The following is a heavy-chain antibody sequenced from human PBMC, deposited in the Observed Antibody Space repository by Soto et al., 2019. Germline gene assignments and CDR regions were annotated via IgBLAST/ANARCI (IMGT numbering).Heavy chain of an antibody. Sequence: GGSLRLSCAASGFTFSSYAMSWVRQAPGKGLEWVSAISGSGGSTYYADSVKGRFTISRDNAKNTLYLQMNSLRAEDTAVYYCARVTPKLKSDYDFWTGYYTGYFDYWGQGTLVTV. J-gene: IGHJ4*02. CDR3: ARVTPKLKSDYDFWTGYYTGYFDY. CDR1: GFTFSSYA. V-gene: IGHV3-23*01. D-gene: IGHD3-3*01. CDR2: ISGSGGST.